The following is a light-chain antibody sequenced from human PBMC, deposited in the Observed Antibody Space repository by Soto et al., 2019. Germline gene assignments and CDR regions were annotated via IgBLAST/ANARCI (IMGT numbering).Light chain of an antibody. Sequence: EIVLTQSPATLSLSPGERATLSCRASQSVSSYLAWYQQKPGQAPRLLIYDASNRATGIPARFSGSGSGTVFTLTISSLEHEDVAVYYCQHRSNWPTFGPGTKVDIK. J-gene: IGKJ3*01. CDR1: QSVSSY. CDR2: DAS. V-gene: IGKV3-11*01. CDR3: QHRSNWPT.